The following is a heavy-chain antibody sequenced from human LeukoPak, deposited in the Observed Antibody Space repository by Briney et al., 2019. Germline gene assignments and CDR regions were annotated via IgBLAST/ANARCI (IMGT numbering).Heavy chain of an antibody. CDR1: GGSISSGDYY. D-gene: IGHD3-22*01. CDR3: ARYYYDSSGYPSFDY. Sequence: KASETLSLTCTVSGGSISSGDYYWSWIRQPPGKGLEWIGYIYYSGNTYYNPSLKSRVTISIDTSKNQFSLRLTSVTAADTAVYFCARYYYDSSGYPSFDYWGQGTLVTVSS. J-gene: IGHJ4*02. V-gene: IGHV4-30-4*01. CDR2: IYYSGNT.